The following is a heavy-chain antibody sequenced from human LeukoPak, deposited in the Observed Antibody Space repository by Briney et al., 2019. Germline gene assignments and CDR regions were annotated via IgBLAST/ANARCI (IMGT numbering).Heavy chain of an antibody. J-gene: IGHJ4*02. D-gene: IGHD3-10*01. Sequence: PSETLSLTCTVSGGSISTYYWSWIRQPPGKGLEWIGYIFYSGSTNYNPSLKSRVTISVDTSKNQFSLKLSSVTAADTALYYCARHYGSGSYHNFDYWGQGTLVTVSS. CDR2: IFYSGST. CDR3: ARHYGSGSYHNFDY. V-gene: IGHV4-59*01. CDR1: GGSISTYY.